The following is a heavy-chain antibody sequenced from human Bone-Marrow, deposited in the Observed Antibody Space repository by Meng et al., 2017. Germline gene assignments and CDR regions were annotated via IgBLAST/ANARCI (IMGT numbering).Heavy chain of an antibody. Sequence: GESLKISCAASGFTFSSYAIHWVRQAPGKGLEWVAVISYDGSNKYYADSVKGRFTISRDNSKNTLYLQMNSLRAEDTAVYYCARAVLPDPDYYYGMDVWGQGTTVTVSS. D-gene: IGHD2-15*01. CDR2: ISYDGSNK. CDR3: ARAVLPDPDYYYGMDV. V-gene: IGHV3-30*01. CDR1: GFTFSSYA. J-gene: IGHJ6*02.